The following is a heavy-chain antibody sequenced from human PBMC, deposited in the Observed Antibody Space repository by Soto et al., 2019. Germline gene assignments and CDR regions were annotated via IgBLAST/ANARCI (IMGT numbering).Heavy chain of an antibody. V-gene: IGHV1-69*12. D-gene: IGHD6-13*01. CDR2: IIPSTGST. CDR3: ARGGSSAGY. CDR1: GGTFSTYA. Sequence: QVQLVQSGAEVKKPGSSVKVSCKAFGGTFSTYAVSWVRQAPGQGLEWVGGIIPSTGSTNHAQKFQGRVTVTADESRRTVYMELTSLRSEDTAVYYCARGGSSAGYWGQGTLVTVSS. J-gene: IGHJ4*02.